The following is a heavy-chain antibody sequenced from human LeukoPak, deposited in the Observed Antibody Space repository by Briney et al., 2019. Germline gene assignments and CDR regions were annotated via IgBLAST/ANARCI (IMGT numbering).Heavy chain of an antibody. J-gene: IGHJ4*02. Sequence: PGGSLRLSCAASGFTFSSYAMHLVRQAPGKGLEWVAVISYDGSNKYYADSVKGRFTISRDNSKNTLYLQMNSLRAEDTAVYYCARDPQWLTYFDYWGQGTLVTVSS. V-gene: IGHV3-30-3*01. CDR1: GFTFSSYA. CDR3: ARDPQWLTYFDY. CDR2: ISYDGSNK. D-gene: IGHD6-19*01.